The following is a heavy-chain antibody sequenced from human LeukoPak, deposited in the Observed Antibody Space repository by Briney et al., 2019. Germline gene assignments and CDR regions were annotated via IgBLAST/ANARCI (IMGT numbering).Heavy chain of an antibody. CDR3: AKDGYSSSYFDY. Sequence: GGSLRLSCAASGLTFSSHWMHWVRQAPGKGLEWVSAISGSGGSTYYADSVKGRFTISRDNSKNTLYLQMNSLRAEDTAVYYCAKDGYSSSYFDYWGQGTLVTVSS. CDR2: ISGSGGST. V-gene: IGHV3-23*01. D-gene: IGHD6-6*01. J-gene: IGHJ4*02. CDR1: GLTFSSHW.